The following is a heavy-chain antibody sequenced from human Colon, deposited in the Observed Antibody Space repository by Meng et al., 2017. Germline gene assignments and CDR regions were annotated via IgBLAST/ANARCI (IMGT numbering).Heavy chain of an antibody. V-gene: IGHV1-69*13. CDR3: ARENSGYDSGGYYFDY. Sequence: SVKVSCKASGGTFSSYAISWVRQAPGQGLEWMGGIIPIFGTANYAQKFQGRVTITADESTSTAYMELSSLRSEDTAVYYCARENSGYDSGGYYFDYWGQGTRVTGSS. CDR2: IIPIFGTA. J-gene: IGHJ4*02. D-gene: IGHD5-12*01. CDR1: GGTFSSYA.